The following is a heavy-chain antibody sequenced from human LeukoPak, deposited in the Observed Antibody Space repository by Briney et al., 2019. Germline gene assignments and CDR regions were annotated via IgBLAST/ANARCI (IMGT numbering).Heavy chain of an antibody. V-gene: IGHV1-8*01. J-gene: IGHJ3*02. Sequence: EASVKVSCKASGYTFTSYDINWVRQATGQGLEWMGWMNPNSGNTGYAQKFQGRVTMTRNTSISTAYMELSSLRSEDTAVYYCILVRGVYRDAFDIWGQGTMVTVSS. CDR1: GYTFTSYD. D-gene: IGHD3-10*01. CDR2: MNPNSGNT. CDR3: ILVRGVYRDAFDI.